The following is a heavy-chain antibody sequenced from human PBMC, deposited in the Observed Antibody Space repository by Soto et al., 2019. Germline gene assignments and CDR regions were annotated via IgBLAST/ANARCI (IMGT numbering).Heavy chain of an antibody. D-gene: IGHD1-26*01. V-gene: IGHV4-59*01. CDR2: IYYSGST. CDR3: ARGGQNVGATYYYYGMDV. J-gene: IGHJ6*02. Sequence: NPSETLSLTCTVSGGSISSYYWSWIRQPPGKGLEWIGYIYYSGSTNYNPSLKSRVTISVDTSKNQFSLKLSSVTAADTAVYYCARGGQNVGATYYYYGMDVWGQGTTVTVSS. CDR1: GGSISSYY.